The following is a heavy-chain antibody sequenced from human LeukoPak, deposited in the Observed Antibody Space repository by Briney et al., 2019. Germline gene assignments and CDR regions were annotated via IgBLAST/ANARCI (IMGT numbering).Heavy chain of an antibody. CDR1: GYTFTSYG. Sequence: ASVKVPCKASGYTFTSYGISWVRQAPGQGLEWMGWISAYNGNTNYAQKLQGRVTMTTDTSTSTAYMELRSLRSDDTAVYYCARTVAVAENLDYWGQGTLVTVSS. V-gene: IGHV1-18*01. D-gene: IGHD6-19*01. CDR2: ISAYNGNT. J-gene: IGHJ4*02. CDR3: ARTVAVAENLDY.